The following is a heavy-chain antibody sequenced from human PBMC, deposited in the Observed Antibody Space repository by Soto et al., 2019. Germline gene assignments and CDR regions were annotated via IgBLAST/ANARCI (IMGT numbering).Heavy chain of an antibody. CDR2: IYHSGST. D-gene: IGHD2-2*01. V-gene: IGHV4-4*02. J-gene: IGHJ6*02. CDR3: ARDCSSTTAGDYYGMDV. Sequence: QVQLQESGPGLVKPSGTLSLTCAVSGGSISSSNWWSWVRQPPGKGLEWIGEIYHSGSTNYNPSLKSRVTISVDKSKNQFSLKLSSVTAADTAMYYCARDCSSTTAGDYYGMDVWGQGTTVTVSS. CDR1: GGSISSSNW.